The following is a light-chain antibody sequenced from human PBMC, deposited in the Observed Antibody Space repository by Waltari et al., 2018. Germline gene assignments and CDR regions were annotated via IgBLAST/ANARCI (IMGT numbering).Light chain of an antibody. Sequence: EIVLTQSPATLSLSPGEGATLSCRASQSVSNYLAWYQQKPGQAPRLLIYVTYNRATGIPARFSGSGSGTDFTRTISSLEPEDFAVYYCQQRASWTNTFGQGTKLEIK. CDR3: QQRASWTNT. CDR1: QSVSNY. J-gene: IGKJ2*01. CDR2: VTY. V-gene: IGKV3-11*01.